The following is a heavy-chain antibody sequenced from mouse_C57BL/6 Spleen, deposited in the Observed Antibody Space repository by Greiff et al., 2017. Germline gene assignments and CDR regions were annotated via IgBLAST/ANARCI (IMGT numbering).Heavy chain of an antibody. Sequence: VQLQQPGAELVMPGASVKLSCKASGYTFTSYWMHWVKQRPGQGLEWIGEIDPSDSYTNYNQKFKGKSTLTVDKSSSTAYMQLSSLTSEDSAVYYCARSASYYGSSYSYWGQGTTLTVSS. CDR2: IDPSDSYT. D-gene: IGHD1-1*01. CDR3: ARSASYYGSSYSY. CDR1: GYTFTSYW. V-gene: IGHV1-69*01. J-gene: IGHJ2*01.